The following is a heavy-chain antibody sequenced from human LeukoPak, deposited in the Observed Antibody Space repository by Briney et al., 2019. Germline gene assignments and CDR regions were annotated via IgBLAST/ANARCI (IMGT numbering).Heavy chain of an antibody. V-gene: IGHV3-21*01. D-gene: IGHD6-19*01. Sequence: GGSLRLSCAASGFTFSSYWMSWVRQAPGKGLEWVSSISSSSSYIYYADSVKGRFTISRDNAKNSLYLQMNSLRAEDTAVYYCARDSSGWYPRWFDPWGQGTLVTVSS. J-gene: IGHJ5*02. CDR2: ISSSSSYI. CDR3: ARDSSGWYPRWFDP. CDR1: GFTFSSYW.